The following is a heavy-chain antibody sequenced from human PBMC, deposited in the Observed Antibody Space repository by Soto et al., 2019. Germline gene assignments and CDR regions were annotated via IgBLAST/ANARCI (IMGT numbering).Heavy chain of an antibody. CDR2: INPSGGST. D-gene: IGHD6-13*01. CDR3: ARKQQLDYYYYGMDV. Sequence: ASVKVSCKASGYTFTSYYMHWVRQAPGQGLEWMGIINPSGGSTSYAQKFQGRVTMTRDTSTSTVYMELSSLRSEDTAVYYCARKQQLDYYYYGMDVWGQGTTVTVSS. CDR1: GYTFTSYY. V-gene: IGHV1-46*01. J-gene: IGHJ6*02.